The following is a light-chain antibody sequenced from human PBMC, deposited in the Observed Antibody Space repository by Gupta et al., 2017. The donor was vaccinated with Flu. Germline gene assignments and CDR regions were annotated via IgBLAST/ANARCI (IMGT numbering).Light chain of an antibody. J-gene: IGKJ2*01. CDR3: QQLNTYFGA. CDR2: AAS. Sequence: DIQLTQSPSFLSASVGDRVTITCRASQGISSYLAWYQQKPGKAPKLLIYAASTLQSGVPSRFSGSGSGTEFTLTISSLHPEDFATYYCQQLNTYFGAFGQGTKLEIK. V-gene: IGKV1-9*01. CDR1: QGISSY.